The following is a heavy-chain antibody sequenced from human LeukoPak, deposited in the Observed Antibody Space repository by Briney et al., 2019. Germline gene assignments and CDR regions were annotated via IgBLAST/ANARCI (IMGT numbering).Heavy chain of an antibody. D-gene: IGHD1-26*01. CDR1: GYSFTSFW. V-gene: IGHV5-10-1*01. CDR2: IDPSDSST. Sequence: GESLKISWNGPGYSFTSFWISWGRQMPGKGLWWMGRIDPSDSSTNYSPSFHGHVTISADNSIRTAYLQWSSLKASDTAMYYCARSGPLGGSYPNYWGQGTLVTVSS. J-gene: IGHJ4*02. CDR3: ARSGPLGGSYPNY.